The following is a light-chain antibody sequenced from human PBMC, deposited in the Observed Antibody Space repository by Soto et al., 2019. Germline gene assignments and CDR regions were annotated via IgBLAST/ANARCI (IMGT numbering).Light chain of an antibody. CDR3: MQPLQSWT. CDR1: QSIYKW. Sequence: DIQMTQSPSTLSASVGDRVTITCRASQSIYKWLAWYQQKPGKAPKLLIYDGSSLQSGVPSRFSGSGSGTDFTLKISRVEAEDVGVYYCMQPLQSWTFGQGTKVEIK. CDR2: DGS. J-gene: IGKJ1*01. V-gene: IGKV1-5*01.